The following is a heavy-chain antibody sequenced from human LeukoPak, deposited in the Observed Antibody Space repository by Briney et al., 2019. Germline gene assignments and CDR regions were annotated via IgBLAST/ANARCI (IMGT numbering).Heavy chain of an antibody. V-gene: IGHV3-53*01. CDR3: ARVWHSGSYFQYYYYYMDV. Sequence: GGSLRLSCAASGFTVSSNYMSWVRQAPGKGLEWVSVIYSGGSTYYADSVKGRFTISRDNSKNTLYLQMNSLRAEDTAVYYCARVWHSGSYFQYYYYYMDVWGKGTTVTVSS. CDR2: IYSGGST. J-gene: IGHJ6*03. D-gene: IGHD1-26*01. CDR1: GFTVSSNY.